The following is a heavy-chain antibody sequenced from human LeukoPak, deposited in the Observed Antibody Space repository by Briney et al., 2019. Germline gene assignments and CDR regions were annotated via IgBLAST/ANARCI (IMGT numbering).Heavy chain of an antibody. D-gene: IGHD1-26*01. CDR2: INHSGST. Sequence: SETLSLTCAVYGGSFSGYYWSWIRQPPGKGLEWIGEINHSGSTNYNPSLKSRVTISVDTSKNQFSLKLSSVTAADTAVYYCARGRIYYSRSQFDYWGQGTLVTVSS. J-gene: IGHJ4*02. CDR3: ARGRIYYSRSQFDY. CDR1: GGSFSGYY. V-gene: IGHV4-34*01.